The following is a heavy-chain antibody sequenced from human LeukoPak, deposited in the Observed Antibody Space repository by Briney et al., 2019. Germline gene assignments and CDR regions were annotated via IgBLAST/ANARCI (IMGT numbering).Heavy chain of an antibody. CDR3: AREGGRAVPGRFDQ. D-gene: IGHD6-13*01. CDR1: GINFRSSG. CDR2: IQNDGSDK. J-gene: IGHJ4*02. V-gene: IGHV3-30*02. Sequence: GGSLRLSCAASGINFRSSGMHWVRQAPGKGLEWVTFIQNDGSDKYYAASVKGRFTISRDNSKNTVYLHMASLRADDTALYYCAREGGRAVPGRFDQWGQGALVTVSS.